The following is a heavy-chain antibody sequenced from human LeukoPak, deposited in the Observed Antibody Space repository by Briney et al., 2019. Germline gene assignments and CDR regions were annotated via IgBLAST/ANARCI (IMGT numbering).Heavy chain of an antibody. Sequence: GESLKISCKGSGYSFTSYWIGWVRQMPGKGLEWTGIIYPGDSDTRYSPSFQGQVTISADKSISTAYLQWSSLKASDTAMYYCARYEYSSSSGNWFDPWGQGTLVTVSS. CDR3: ARYEYSSSSGNWFDP. D-gene: IGHD6-6*01. J-gene: IGHJ5*02. CDR1: GYSFTSYW. CDR2: IYPGDSDT. V-gene: IGHV5-51*01.